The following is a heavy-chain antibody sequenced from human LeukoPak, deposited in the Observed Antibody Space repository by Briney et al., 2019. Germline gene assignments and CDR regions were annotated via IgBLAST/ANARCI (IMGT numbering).Heavy chain of an antibody. Sequence: GGSLRLSCAASGFTFSNYNMNWVRQAPGKGLEWVSSISYSSSYIYYADSVKGRFTISRDNSKNTLYLQMGSLRAEDMAVYYCARGDTAMVMGYFDYWGQGTLVTVSS. CDR1: GFTFSNYN. V-gene: IGHV3-21*01. CDR3: ARGDTAMVMGYFDY. J-gene: IGHJ4*02. D-gene: IGHD5-18*01. CDR2: ISYSSSYI.